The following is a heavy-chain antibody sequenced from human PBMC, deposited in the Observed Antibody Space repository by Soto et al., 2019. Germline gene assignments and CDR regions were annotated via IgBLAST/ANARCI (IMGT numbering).Heavy chain of an antibody. CDR3: ARGGIDFCSGYLGPYYYYGVDV. CDR1: GGSISSGDYY. V-gene: IGHV4-30-4*01. Sequence: QVQLQESGPGLVKPSQTLSLTCTVSGGSISSGDYYGSWIRQPPGKGLAWIGYVYYSGSNYYNPSLKSRVNILVGSSKNHSSPKLSYVSAADTDVFYCARGGIDFCSGYLGPYYYYGVDVRGQGTTVTVSS. CDR2: VYYSGSN. J-gene: IGHJ6*02. D-gene: IGHD3-3*01.